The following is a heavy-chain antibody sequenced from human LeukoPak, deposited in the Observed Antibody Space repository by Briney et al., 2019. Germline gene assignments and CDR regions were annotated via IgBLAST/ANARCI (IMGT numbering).Heavy chain of an antibody. Sequence: PGRSLRLSCAASGFTFSSYAMHWVRQAPGKGLEWVAVISYDGSNKYYADSVKGRFTISRDNSKNTLYPQMNSLRAEDTAVYYCARDRPSGYFDYWGQGTLVTVSS. J-gene: IGHJ4*02. CDR3: ARDRPSGYFDY. D-gene: IGHD3-10*01. V-gene: IGHV3-30*01. CDR1: GFTFSSYA. CDR2: ISYDGSNK.